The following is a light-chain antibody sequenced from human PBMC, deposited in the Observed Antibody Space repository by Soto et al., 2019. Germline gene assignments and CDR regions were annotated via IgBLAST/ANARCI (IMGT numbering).Light chain of an antibody. J-gene: IGKJ1*01. CDR3: LQDYDYPRT. Sequence: AIPMTQSPSSLSASVGDRVTITCRASQGSRNDLGWYQQKPGKAPKLLIYAASSLQSGVPLRFSASGSGTDFTLTISSLQPEDFATYDVLQDYDYPRTFGQGNKVEIK. CDR1: QGSRND. V-gene: IGKV1-6*01. CDR2: AAS.